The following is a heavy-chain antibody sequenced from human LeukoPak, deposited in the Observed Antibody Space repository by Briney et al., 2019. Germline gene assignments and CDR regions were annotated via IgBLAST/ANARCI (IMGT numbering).Heavy chain of an antibody. CDR3: AREGVGYSLFDH. CDR1: GYTFTSYY. V-gene: IGHV1-46*01. J-gene: IGHJ4*02. CDR2: INPSGGIT. Sequence: ASVKVSCKASGYTFTSYYMHWVRQAPGPGLEWKGIINPSGGITNYAQTFQGRVTMTRDTSTSTVYMELNNLRAEDTAVYYCAREGVGYSLFDHWGQGTLVTV. D-gene: IGHD3-10*01.